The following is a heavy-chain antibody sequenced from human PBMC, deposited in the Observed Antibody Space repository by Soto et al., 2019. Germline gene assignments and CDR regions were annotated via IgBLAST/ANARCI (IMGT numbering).Heavy chain of an antibody. CDR2: IYSGGST. V-gene: IGHV3-66*01. CDR3: ARDMVRGLYPEYFQH. Sequence: EVQLVEAGGGLVQPGGSLRLSCAASGFTVSSNYMSWVRQAPGKGLEWVSVIYSGGSTYYADSVKGRFTISRDNSKNTLYLQMNSLRAKDTAVYYCARDMVRGLYPEYFQHWGQGTLVTVSS. CDR1: GFTVSSNY. J-gene: IGHJ1*01. D-gene: IGHD3-10*01.